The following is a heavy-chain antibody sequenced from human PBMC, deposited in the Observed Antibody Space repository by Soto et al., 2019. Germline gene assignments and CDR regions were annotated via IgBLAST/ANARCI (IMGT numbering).Heavy chain of an antibody. CDR1: GFTFSSYS. Sequence: EVQLVESGGGLVKPGGSLRLSCAASGFTFSSYSMNWVRQAPGKGLEWVSSISSSRSYIYYADSVRGRFTISRDDAKKSLYQQMNSLRAEDTAVYYCARDPSMVRGENWYFDLWGRGTLVTVSS. D-gene: IGHD3-10*01. CDR3: ARDPSMVRGENWYFDL. V-gene: IGHV3-21*01. J-gene: IGHJ2*01. CDR2: ISSSRSYI.